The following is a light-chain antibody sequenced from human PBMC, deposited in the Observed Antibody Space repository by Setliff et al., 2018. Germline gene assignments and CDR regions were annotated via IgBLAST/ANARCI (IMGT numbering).Light chain of an antibody. CDR2: EVT. J-gene: IGLJ1*01. CDR1: SSDVGGYNR. CDR3: GSYAGYNNFYV. Sequence: QFVLAQPPSASGSPGQSVTISCTGTSSDVGGYNRVSWYQQYPGKAPKVMIYEVTKRPSGVPDRFSGSKSGNTASLTVSGLQAEDEGDYYCGSYAGYNNFYVFGTGTKV. V-gene: IGLV2-8*01.